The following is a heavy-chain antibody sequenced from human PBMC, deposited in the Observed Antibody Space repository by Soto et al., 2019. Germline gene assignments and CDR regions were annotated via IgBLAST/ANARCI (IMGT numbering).Heavy chain of an antibody. CDR3: ARHRNWNYVGGWFDP. Sequence: QVQLQESGPGLVKPSETLSLTCTVSGGSISSYYWSWIRQPPGKGLEWIGSIYYSGSTYYNPSLKSRVTISVDTSKNQFSLKLSSVTAADTAVYYCARHRNWNYVGGWFDPWGQGTLVTVSS. D-gene: IGHD1-7*01. CDR1: GGSISSYY. V-gene: IGHV4-59*05. J-gene: IGHJ5*02. CDR2: IYYSGST.